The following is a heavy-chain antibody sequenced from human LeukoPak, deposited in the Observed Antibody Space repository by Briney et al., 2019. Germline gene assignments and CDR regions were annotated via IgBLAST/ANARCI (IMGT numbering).Heavy chain of an antibody. Sequence: ASVKVSCKVSGYTLTELSMHWVRQAPGKGLEWMGGFDPEDGETIYAQKFQGRVTMTEDTSTDTAYMELSSLRSEDTAVYYCATSYREYGDYERGPFDIWCQGTMVTVSS. CDR2: FDPEDGET. V-gene: IGHV1-24*01. CDR3: ATSYREYGDYERGPFDI. CDR1: GYTLTELS. J-gene: IGHJ3*02. D-gene: IGHD4-17*01.